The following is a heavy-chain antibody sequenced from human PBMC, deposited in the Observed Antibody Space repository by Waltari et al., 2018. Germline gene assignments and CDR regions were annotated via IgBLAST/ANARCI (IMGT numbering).Heavy chain of an antibody. CDR3: AREGVPAAVRADYYYPMDV. J-gene: IGHJ6*02. Sequence: QVQLVQSGAEVKRPGASVKVSCKTSGYPFTSYIIHWLRQAPGQSPEWIGWNHADNGNTNYAQQFQDRVTSTRDTSASTVYMELSSLRSEDPGVYFCAREGVPAAVRADYYYPMDVWGQGTTVTVSS. D-gene: IGHD2-2*01. V-gene: IGHV1-3*01. CDR1: GYPFTSYI. CDR2: NHADNGNT.